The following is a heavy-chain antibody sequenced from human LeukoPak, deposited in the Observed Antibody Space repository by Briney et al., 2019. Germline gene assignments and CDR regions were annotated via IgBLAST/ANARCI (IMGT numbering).Heavy chain of an antibody. CDR3: ASAKVAAAVDFQH. V-gene: IGHV1-2*02. CDR2: INPNWGGT. CDR1: GYIFTSYG. Sequence: RASVKVSCKASGYIFTSYGLSWVRQAPGQGLEWMGWINPNWGGTNYAQKFQGRVNMTRDTSISTAYMELSRLRSDDTAVYYCASAKVAAAVDFQHWGQGNLVTVSS. J-gene: IGHJ1*01. D-gene: IGHD6-13*01.